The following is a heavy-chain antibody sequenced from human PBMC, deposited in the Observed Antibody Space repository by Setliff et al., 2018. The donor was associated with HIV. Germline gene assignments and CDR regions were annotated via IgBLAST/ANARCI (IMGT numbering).Heavy chain of an antibody. J-gene: IGHJ1*01. D-gene: IGHD4-17*01. CDR3: IRDSVNNVQH. CDR1: GFTFGDYA. CDR2: IRSTAYGGTI. V-gene: IGHV3-49*04. Sequence: PGGSLRLSCTASGFTFGDYAMTWVRQAPGKGLEWGGFIRSTAYGGTIEYAASVKGRFTISRDESNSIAYLQMNSLKTEDTAVYYCIRDSVNNVQHWGQGTLVTVSS.